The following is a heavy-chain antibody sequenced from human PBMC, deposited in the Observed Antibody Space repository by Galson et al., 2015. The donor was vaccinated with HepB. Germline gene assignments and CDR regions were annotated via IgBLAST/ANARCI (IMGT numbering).Heavy chain of an antibody. J-gene: IGHJ3*02. CDR2: IYSGGST. CDR3: ARDWFGYYYDSSGYYESLDAFDI. Sequence: SLRLSCAASGFTVSSNYMSWVRQAPGKGLEWVSVIYSGGSTYYADSVKGRFTISRDNSKNTLYLQMNSLRAEDTAVYYCARDWFGYYYDSSGYYESLDAFDIWGQGTMVTVSS. V-gene: IGHV3-53*01. CDR1: GFTVSSNY. D-gene: IGHD3-22*01.